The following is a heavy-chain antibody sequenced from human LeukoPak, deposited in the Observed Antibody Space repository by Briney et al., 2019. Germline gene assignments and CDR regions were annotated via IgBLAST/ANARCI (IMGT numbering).Heavy chain of an antibody. V-gene: IGHV1-2*02. Sequence: VASVKVSCKALGYTFTDHYFHWLRQAPGQGLEWMGWIHPGRGDTNYAQKFQGRVSLTRDTSISTAYMELSRLTSDDTAVYYCARDHNWGPDYWGQGTLVSVSP. D-gene: IGHD7-27*01. CDR2: IHPGRGDT. CDR1: GYTFTDHY. CDR3: ARDHNWGPDY. J-gene: IGHJ4*02.